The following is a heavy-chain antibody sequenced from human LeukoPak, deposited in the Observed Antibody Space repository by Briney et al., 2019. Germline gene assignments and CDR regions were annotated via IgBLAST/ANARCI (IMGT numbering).Heavy chain of an antibody. CDR2: IFPGDSDT. V-gene: IGHV5-51*01. CDR1: GYNFASCW. D-gene: IGHD5-18*01. CDR3: ARGGYSYPPDAFDI. J-gene: IGHJ3*02. Sequence: GESLKISCKGSGYNFASCWIGWVRQMPGKGLECMGIIFPGDSDTRYSPAFQGLVTMSADRSTYTAYLQWSSLKASDTAMYYCARGGYSYPPDAFDIWGQGTMVTVSS.